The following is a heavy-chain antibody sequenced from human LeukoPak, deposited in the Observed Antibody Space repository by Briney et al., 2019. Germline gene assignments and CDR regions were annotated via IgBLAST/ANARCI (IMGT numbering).Heavy chain of an antibody. CDR2: ISYNGGST. CDR1: GFTFSSYA. V-gene: IGHV3-64*04. J-gene: IGHJ6*02. Sequence: GGSLRLSCAASGFTFSSYAMHWVRQAPGKGLEYVSAISYNGGSTYYADSVKGRFTISRDNYKNTLSLQMNSLRAEDTAMYYCARGNYGSGSNYYYGLDVWGQGTTVTVSS. CDR3: ARGNYGSGSNYYYGLDV. D-gene: IGHD3-10*01.